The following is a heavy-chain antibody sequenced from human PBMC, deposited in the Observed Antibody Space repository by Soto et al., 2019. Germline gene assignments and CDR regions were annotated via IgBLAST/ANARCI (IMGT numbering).Heavy chain of an antibody. Sequence: SVKVSCKASGGTFSTYALSWVRLAPGRRLEWMGGIIPINGTTNSSQTFQGRVTITGDASTSTAYMELSSLRSEDTAVYYCARDLQADYWGQGTLVTVSS. V-gene: IGHV1-69*13. CDR3: ARDLQADY. CDR2: IIPINGTT. J-gene: IGHJ4*02. CDR1: GGTFSTYA.